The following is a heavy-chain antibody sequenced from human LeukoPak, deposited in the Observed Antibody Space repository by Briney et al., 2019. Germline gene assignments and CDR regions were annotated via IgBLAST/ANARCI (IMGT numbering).Heavy chain of an antibody. D-gene: IGHD3-16*01. V-gene: IGHV3-48*03. CDR2: ISSSVSTI. J-gene: IGHJ4*02. Sequence: GGSLRLSCAASGFTFSSYEMNWVRQAPGKGLEWVSYISSSVSTIYYADSVKGRFTISRDNAKNSLYLQMNSLRAEDTAVYYCARVLGGGYFDYWGQGTLVTVS. CDR3: ARVLGGGYFDY. CDR1: GFTFSSYE.